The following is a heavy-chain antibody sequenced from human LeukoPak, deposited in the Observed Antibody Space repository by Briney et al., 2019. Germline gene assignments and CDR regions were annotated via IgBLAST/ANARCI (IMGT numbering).Heavy chain of an antibody. CDR2: IKLDGSEK. CDR1: GFTFGKYW. CDR3: ARHFGT. V-gene: IGHV3-7*01. Sequence: GGPLRLSCVASGFTFGKYWMSWVRQAPGKGLEWVANIKLDGSEKNYVDSVKGRFTISRDNTKNSLYLQMNSLRVEDTAVYYCARHFGTWGQGTLVTVSS. D-gene: IGHD3/OR15-3a*01. J-gene: IGHJ4*02.